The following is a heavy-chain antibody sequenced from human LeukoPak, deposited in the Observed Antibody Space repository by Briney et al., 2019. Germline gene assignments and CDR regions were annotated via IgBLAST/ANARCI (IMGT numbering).Heavy chain of an antibody. D-gene: IGHD1-7*01. J-gene: IGHJ4*02. V-gene: IGHV4-38-2*01. CDR2: FYPGGST. CDR1: GYAISSGYY. Sequence: SETLSLTCAVSGYAISSGYYWGWIRQPPGKGLEWIGSFYPGGSTYYNPSLKSRVTMSVDTSKNQFSLNLSPVTAADTAVYYCARGTTRLCPDYWGQGTLVIVSS. CDR3: ARGTTRLCPDY.